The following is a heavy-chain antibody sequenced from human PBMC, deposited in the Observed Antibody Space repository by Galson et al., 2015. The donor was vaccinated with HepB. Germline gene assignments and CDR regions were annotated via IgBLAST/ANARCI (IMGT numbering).Heavy chain of an antibody. CDR2: ISSNGGST. D-gene: IGHD2-8*01. CDR1: GFTFSSYA. Sequence: SLRLSCAASGFTFSSYAMHWVRQAPGKGLEYVSAISSNGGSTYYANSVKGRFTISRDNSKNTLYLQMGSLRAEDMAVYYCARSQGVKGMVYDYWGQGTLVTVSS. V-gene: IGHV3-64*01. J-gene: IGHJ4*02. CDR3: ARSQGVKGMVYDY.